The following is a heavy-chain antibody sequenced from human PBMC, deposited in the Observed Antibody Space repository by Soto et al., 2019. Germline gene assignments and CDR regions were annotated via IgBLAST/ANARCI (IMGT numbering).Heavy chain of an antibody. D-gene: IGHD4-17*01. CDR3: AHDFSGDDEGNWCDP. CDR2: IYWDDDK. CDR1: GFSLSTSGVG. J-gene: IGHJ5*02. V-gene: IGHV2-5*02. Sequence: QITLKESGPTLVKPTQPLTLTCTFSGFSLSTSGVGVGWIRQPPGKALEWLAIIYWDDDKRYSPSLKSRLTITTDTSKNQVVLTMTSMDPVDTATYYCAHDFSGDDEGNWCDPGGQGTLVTVSS.